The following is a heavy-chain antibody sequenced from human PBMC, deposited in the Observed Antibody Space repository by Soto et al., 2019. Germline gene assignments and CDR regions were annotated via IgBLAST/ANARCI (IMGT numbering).Heavy chain of an antibody. D-gene: IGHD1-26*01. Sequence: PGGPLRLSRSASGFIFDNFGMSWVRQAPGKGLEWISSISGSGFKKYYADSVKGRFTISRDNSKSTVYLELNNLSAEDTAVYHCAKNQGVELVPLATVDWFDPWGQGSVVTVSS. V-gene: IGHV3-23*01. J-gene: IGHJ5*02. CDR1: GFIFDNFG. CDR3: AKNQGVELVPLATVDWFDP. CDR2: ISGSGFKK.